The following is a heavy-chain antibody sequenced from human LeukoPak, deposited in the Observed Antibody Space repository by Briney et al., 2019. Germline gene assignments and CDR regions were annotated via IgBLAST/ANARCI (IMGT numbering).Heavy chain of an antibody. CDR2: ISSSGSTI. CDR1: GFTFSSYA. D-gene: IGHD3-22*01. Sequence: GGSLRLSCAASGFTFSSYAMSWVRQAPGKGLEWVSYISSSGSTIYYADSVKGRFTISRDNAKNSLYLQMNSLRAEDTAVYYCARAYYYDSSGYYPDAFDIWGQGTMVTVSS. V-gene: IGHV3-48*04. CDR3: ARAYYYDSSGYYPDAFDI. J-gene: IGHJ3*02.